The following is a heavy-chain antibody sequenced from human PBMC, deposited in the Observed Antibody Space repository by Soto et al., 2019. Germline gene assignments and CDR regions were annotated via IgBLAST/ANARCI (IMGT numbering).Heavy chain of an antibody. CDR2: IYYSGST. J-gene: IGHJ5*02. V-gene: IGHV4-31*03. CDR1: GGSISSGGYY. Sequence: SETLSLTYTVSGGSISSGGYYWSWIRQHPGKGLEWIGYIYYSGSTYYNPSLKSRVTISVDTSKNQFSLKLSSVTAADTAVYYCARGPTVTTPNWFDPWGQGTLVTVSS. CDR3: ARGPTVTTPNWFDP. D-gene: IGHD4-4*01.